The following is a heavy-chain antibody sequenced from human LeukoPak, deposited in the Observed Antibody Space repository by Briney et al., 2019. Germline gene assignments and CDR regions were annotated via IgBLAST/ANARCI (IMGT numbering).Heavy chain of an antibody. D-gene: IGHD3-22*01. CDR1: GYSFTTSW. Sequence: GESLKISCKDSGYSFTTSWIGWVRQMPGKGLEWMGTIYPGDSDIRYSPSFQGQVTISADKSISTAYLQWSSLEASDTAMYYCARGSGYYYGSFDPWGQGTLVTVSS. V-gene: IGHV5-51*01. CDR2: IYPGDSDI. J-gene: IGHJ5*02. CDR3: ARGSGYYYGSFDP.